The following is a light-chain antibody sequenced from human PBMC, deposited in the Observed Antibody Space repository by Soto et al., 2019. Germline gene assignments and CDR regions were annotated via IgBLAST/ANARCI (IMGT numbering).Light chain of an antibody. CDR1: TGAVTNGHY. Sequence: QAVLTQEPSLTVSPGGTVTLTCAASTGAVTNGHYPYWFQQKPGQAPKTLIYDTNNKHSWTPARFSGSHLAAEPVLTLSGAPAEDEAYYFCLLSFGGARLVFGGGTKLTVL. CDR2: DTN. V-gene: IGLV7-46*01. CDR3: LLSFGGARLV. J-gene: IGLJ2*01.